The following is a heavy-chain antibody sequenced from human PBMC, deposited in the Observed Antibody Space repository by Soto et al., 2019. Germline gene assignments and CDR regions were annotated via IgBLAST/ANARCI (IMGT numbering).Heavy chain of an antibody. CDR2: IYYSGST. CDR1: GGSISSSSYY. Sequence: QLQLQESGPGLVKPSETLSLTCTVSGGSISSSSYYWGWIRQPPGKGLEWIGNIYYSGSTYYNPSLKSRVTISVDTSKNQFSLKLSSVTAADTAVYFCARLYFSVVVVPAASGDGGAFDIWGQGTMVTVSS. CDR3: ARLYFSVVVVPAASGDGGAFDI. V-gene: IGHV4-39*01. J-gene: IGHJ3*02. D-gene: IGHD2-2*01.